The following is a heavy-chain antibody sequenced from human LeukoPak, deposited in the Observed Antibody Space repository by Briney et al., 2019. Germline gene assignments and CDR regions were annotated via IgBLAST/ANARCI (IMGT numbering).Heavy chain of an antibody. Sequence: GGSLRLSCAASGFTFGSYAMHWVRQAPGKGLEWVAVISYDGSNKYYADSVKGRFTISRDNSKNTLYLQMNSLRAEDTAVYYCAREGVIAARLDYWGQGTLVTVSS. CDR2: ISYDGSNK. V-gene: IGHV3-30-3*01. CDR3: AREGVIAARLDY. J-gene: IGHJ4*02. D-gene: IGHD6-6*01. CDR1: GFTFGSYA.